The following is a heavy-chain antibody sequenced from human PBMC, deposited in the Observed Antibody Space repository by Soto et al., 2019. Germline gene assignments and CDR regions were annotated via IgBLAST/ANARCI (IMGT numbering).Heavy chain of an antibody. CDR1: GGSISSGGYY. V-gene: IGHV4-30-4*08. CDR2: IYYSGST. CDR3: ARPVITIFPLSTESNWFDP. D-gene: IGHD3-3*01. J-gene: IGHJ5*02. Sequence: PSETLSLTCTVSGGSISSGGYYWSWIRQHPGKGLEWIGYIYYSGSTYYNPSLKSRVTISVDTSKYHFSLKLSSVTAADTAVYYFARPVITIFPLSTESNWFDPWGQGTLVTVSS.